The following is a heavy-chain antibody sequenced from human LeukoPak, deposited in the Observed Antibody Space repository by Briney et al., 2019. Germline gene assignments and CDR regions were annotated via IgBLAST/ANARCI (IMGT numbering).Heavy chain of an antibody. CDR1: GGSISSYY. D-gene: IGHD3-22*01. CDR2: IYYSGST. V-gene: IGHV4-59*01. CDR3: ARDGGYYYDSSGYYDAFDI. J-gene: IGHJ3*02. Sequence: SETLSLTCTVSGGSISSYYWGWIRQPPGKGLEWIGYIYYSGSTNYNPSLKSRVTISVDTSKNQFSLKLSSVTAADTAVYYCARDGGYYYDSSGYYDAFDIWGQGTMVTVSS.